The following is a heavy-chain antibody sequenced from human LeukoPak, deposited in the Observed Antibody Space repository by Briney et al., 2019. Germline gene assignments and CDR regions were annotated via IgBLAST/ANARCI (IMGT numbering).Heavy chain of an antibody. CDR3: AREQVAVAGGFDY. V-gene: IGHV3-21*01. J-gene: IGHJ4*02. D-gene: IGHD6-19*01. CDR2: ISSSSSYI. CDR1: GFTFSIYS. Sequence: PGGSLRLSCAASGFTFSIYSMNWVRQAPGKGLEWVSSISSSSSYIYYADSVKGRFTISRDHAKNSLYLQMNSLRAEDTAVYYCAREQVAVAGGFDYWGQGTLVTVSS.